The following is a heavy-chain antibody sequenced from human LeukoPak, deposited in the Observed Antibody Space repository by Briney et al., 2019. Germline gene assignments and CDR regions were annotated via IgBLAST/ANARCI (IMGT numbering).Heavy chain of an antibody. J-gene: IGHJ6*02. V-gene: IGHV3-7*05. CDR3: ARDDVSGYKFYYYYYGMDV. D-gene: IGHD3-3*01. CDR1: GFTFNSYE. CDR2: IKQDGSEK. Sequence: TGGSLRLSCAASGFTFNSYEMNWVRQAPGKGLEWVANIKQDGSEKYYVDSVKGRFTISRDNAKNSLYLQMNSLRAEDTAVYYCARDDVSGYKFYYYYYGMDVWGQGTTVTVSS.